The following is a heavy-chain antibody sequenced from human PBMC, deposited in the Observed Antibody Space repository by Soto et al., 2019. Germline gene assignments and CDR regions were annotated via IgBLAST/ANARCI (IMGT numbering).Heavy chain of an antibody. Sequence: VGSLGLSCTVSGFTFRSYAMNWVRQAPGGGLEWVSNIIGSGDNTYYADSVKGRFTISRDNSQNTLFLQMDSLRVEDTATYYCVKDRAFRTVAGADQWGQGTLVTVSS. CDR3: VKDRAFRTVAGADQ. J-gene: IGHJ4*02. D-gene: IGHD6-19*01. CDR1: GFTFRSYA. CDR2: IIGSGDNT. V-gene: IGHV3-23*01.